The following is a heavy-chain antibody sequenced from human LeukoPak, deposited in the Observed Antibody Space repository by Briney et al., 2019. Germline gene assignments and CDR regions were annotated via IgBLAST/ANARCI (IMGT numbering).Heavy chain of an antibody. D-gene: IGHD3-3*01. Sequence: GGSLRLSCAASGFTFDNYAMSWVRQAPGKGLEWVSSISGSGYNTYYADSVKGRFIISRDNSKNTLYLQMNSLRAEDTAVYYCAKDRRDYDFWSGYREYFQHWGQGTLVTVSS. J-gene: IGHJ1*01. V-gene: IGHV3-23*01. CDR2: ISGSGYNT. CDR1: GFTFDNYA. CDR3: AKDRRDYDFWSGYREYFQH.